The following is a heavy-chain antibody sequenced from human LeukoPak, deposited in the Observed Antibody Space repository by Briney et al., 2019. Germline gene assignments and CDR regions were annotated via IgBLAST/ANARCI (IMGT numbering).Heavy chain of an antibody. Sequence: SGGSLRLSCAASGFTFSSHSTNWVRQAPGKGLEWVSSISSSSSYIYYADSVKGRFTISRDNAKNSLYLQMNSLRAEDTAVYYCARDRTDKEGGDNAFDIWGQGTMVTVSS. J-gene: IGHJ3*02. D-gene: IGHD2-21*01. CDR2: ISSSSSYI. V-gene: IGHV3-21*01. CDR3: ARDRTDKEGGDNAFDI. CDR1: GFTFSSHS.